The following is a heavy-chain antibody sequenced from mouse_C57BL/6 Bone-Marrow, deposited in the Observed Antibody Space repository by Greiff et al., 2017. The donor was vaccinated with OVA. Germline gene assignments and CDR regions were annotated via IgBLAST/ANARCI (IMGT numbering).Heavy chain of an antibody. CDR2: IHPNSGST. V-gene: IGHV1-64*01. Sequence: VQLQQPGAELVKPGDSVKLSCKASGYTFTSYWMHWVKQRPGQGLEWIGMIHPNSGSTNYNEKFKSKATLTVDKSSSTAYMQLSSLTSEDSAVYYCARWGDYYGLFDYWGQGTTLTVSS. D-gene: IGHD1-1*01. CDR1: GYTFTSYW. CDR3: ARWGDYYGLFDY. J-gene: IGHJ2*01.